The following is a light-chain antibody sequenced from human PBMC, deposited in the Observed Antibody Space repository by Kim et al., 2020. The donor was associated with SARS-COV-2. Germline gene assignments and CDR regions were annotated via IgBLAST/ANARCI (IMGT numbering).Light chain of an antibody. CDR1: QSSSSW. CDR2: DAS. CDR3: LQYTASPYT. Sequence: SASVGDTVTIFCRASQSSSSWLAWYKHRPGRAPELLIYDASALRSGVPSRFSGSGFETEFSLTIYSLQPDDFATYFCLQYTASPYTFGRGTKLEIK. V-gene: IGKV1-5*02. J-gene: IGKJ2*01.